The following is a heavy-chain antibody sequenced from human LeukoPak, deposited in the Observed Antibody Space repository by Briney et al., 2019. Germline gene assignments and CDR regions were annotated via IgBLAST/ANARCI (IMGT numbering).Heavy chain of an antibody. Sequence: GGSLRLSCAASGFTFSSYDMHWVRQATGKGLEWVSAIGTAGDTYYPGSVKGRFTISRENAKNSLYLQMNSLRAGDTAVYYCARARGYSYGRRDGHYFDYWGQGTLVTVSS. CDR3: ARARGYSYGRRDGHYFDY. CDR1: GFTFSSYD. CDR2: IGTAGDT. J-gene: IGHJ4*02. D-gene: IGHD5-18*01. V-gene: IGHV3-13*01.